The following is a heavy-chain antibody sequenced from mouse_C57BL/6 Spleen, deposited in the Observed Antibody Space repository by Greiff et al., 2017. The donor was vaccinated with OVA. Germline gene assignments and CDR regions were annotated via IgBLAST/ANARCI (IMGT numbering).Heavy chain of an antibody. CDR2: IWWDDDK. J-gene: IGHJ1*03. CDR1: GFSLSTFGMG. V-gene: IGHV8-8*01. D-gene: IGHD1-1*01. CDR3: ARIAQEFITTVVAAPHWYFDV. Sequence: QVTLKESGPGILQPSQTLSLTCSFSGFSLSTFGMGVGWIRQPSGKGLEWLAHIWWDDDKYYNPALKRRITISKDTSKNQLFLKRANVDTADTATYYCARIAQEFITTVVAAPHWYFDVWGTGTTVTVSS.